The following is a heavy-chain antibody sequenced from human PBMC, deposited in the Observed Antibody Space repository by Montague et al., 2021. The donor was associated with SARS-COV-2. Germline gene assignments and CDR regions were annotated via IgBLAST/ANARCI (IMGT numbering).Heavy chain of an antibody. V-gene: IGHV4-4*02. J-gene: IGHJ4*02. Sequence: SETLSLTCAVSGGSISSSNWWSWVRQPPGKGLEWIGEIYHSGSTNYNPSLKSRVTISVDKSKSQFSLKLSSVTAADTAVYYCARDSSGWSRFDYWGQGTLVTVSS. CDR2: IYHSGST. CDR3: ARDSSGWSRFDY. D-gene: IGHD6-19*01. CDR1: GGSISSSNW.